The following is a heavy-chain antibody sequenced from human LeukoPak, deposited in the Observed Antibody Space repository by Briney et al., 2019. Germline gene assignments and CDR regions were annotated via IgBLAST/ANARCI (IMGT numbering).Heavy chain of an antibody. Sequence: SVKVSCKASGYTFTSYGISWVRQAPGQGLEWMGGIIPIFGTANYAQKFQGRVTITADESTSTAYMELSSLRSEDTAVYYCARDLVGYYYMNWFDPWGQGTLVTVSS. J-gene: IGHJ5*02. CDR2: IIPIFGTA. CDR1: GYTFTSYG. V-gene: IGHV1-69*13. CDR3: ARDLVGYYYMNWFDP. D-gene: IGHD3-22*01.